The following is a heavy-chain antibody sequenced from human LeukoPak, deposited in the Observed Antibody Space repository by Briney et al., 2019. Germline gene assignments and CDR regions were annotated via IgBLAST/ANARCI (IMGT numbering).Heavy chain of an antibody. D-gene: IGHD1-26*01. Sequence: ASVKVSCKASGYTFTRNGISWVRQAPGQGLEWIAWISANNGNTNYAQNFHGRVTMTTGTSTSTAYMELKNLTSDDAAVYYCAREEADSGSYYVDYWGQGTLVTVSS. V-gene: IGHV1-18*01. CDR1: GYTFTRNG. CDR2: ISANNGNT. CDR3: AREEADSGSYYVDY. J-gene: IGHJ4*02.